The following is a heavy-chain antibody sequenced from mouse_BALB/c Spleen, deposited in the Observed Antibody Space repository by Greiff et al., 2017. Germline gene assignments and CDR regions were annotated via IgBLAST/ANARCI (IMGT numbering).Heavy chain of an antibody. J-gene: IGHJ3*01. Sequence: QVQLKQSGPGLVAPSQSLSITCTVSGFSLTGYGVNWVRQPPGKGLEWLGMIWGDGSTDYNSALKSRLSISKDNSKSQVFLKMNSLQTDDTARYYCARNYYGNGAWFAYWGQGTLVTVSA. CDR2: IWGDGST. V-gene: IGHV2-6-7*01. CDR3: ARNYYGNGAWFAY. D-gene: IGHD2-1*01. CDR1: GFSLTGYG.